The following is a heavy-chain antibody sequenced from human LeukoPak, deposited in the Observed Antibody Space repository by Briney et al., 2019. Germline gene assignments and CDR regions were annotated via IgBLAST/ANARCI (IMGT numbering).Heavy chain of an antibody. J-gene: IGHJ4*02. Sequence: PGGSLRLSCTPSGFTFGDYALTWFRQAPGKGLEWVGFIRSKAYGGTTQYAASVKGRFTISRDDSKSIAYLQMNSLKTEDTAVYYCTRGSAERYHYDSSGYLNFDYWGQGTLVTVSS. CDR3: TRGSAERYHYDSSGYLNFDY. CDR2: IRSKAYGGTT. V-gene: IGHV3-49*03. CDR1: GFTFGDYA. D-gene: IGHD3-22*01.